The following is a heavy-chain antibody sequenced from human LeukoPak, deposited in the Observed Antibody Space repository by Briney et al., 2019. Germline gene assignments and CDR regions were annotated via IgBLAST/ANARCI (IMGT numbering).Heavy chain of an antibody. V-gene: IGHV3-23*01. Sequence: GGSLRLSCAASGFTFSSYAMSWVRQAPGKGLEGVSAISGSGGSIYYADSVKGWFTISRDNSKSTLYLQMNSLRAEDTAVYYCASAGNFGDYWGQGALVTVSS. D-gene: IGHD1-1*01. CDR1: GFTFSSYA. CDR3: ASAGNFGDY. J-gene: IGHJ4*02. CDR2: ISGSGGSI.